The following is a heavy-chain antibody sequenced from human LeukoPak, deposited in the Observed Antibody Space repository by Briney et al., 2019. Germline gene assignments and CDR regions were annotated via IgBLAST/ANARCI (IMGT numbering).Heavy chain of an antibody. V-gene: IGHV3-21*01. CDR3: TRGRRGGYLDSHWFYDL. Sequence: SVKGRFTISRDNAKNSLYLQMHSLRAEDTAVYYCTRGRRGGYLDSHWFYDLWGRGALVTVSS. J-gene: IGHJ2*01. D-gene: IGHD1-26*01.